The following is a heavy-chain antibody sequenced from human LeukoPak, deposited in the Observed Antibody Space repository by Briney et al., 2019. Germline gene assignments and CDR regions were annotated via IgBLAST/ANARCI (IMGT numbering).Heavy chain of an antibody. CDR3: ARADGSGSLLDY. J-gene: IGHJ4*02. CDR1: GGSISSGSYY. Sequence: SQTLSLTCTVSGGSISSGSYYWSWIRQPAGKGLEWIGRIYTSGGTNYNPSLKSRVTISVDTSKNQFSLKLSSVTAADTAVYYCARADGSGSLLDYWGQGTLVTVSS. D-gene: IGHD3-10*01. CDR2: IYTSGGT. V-gene: IGHV4-61*02.